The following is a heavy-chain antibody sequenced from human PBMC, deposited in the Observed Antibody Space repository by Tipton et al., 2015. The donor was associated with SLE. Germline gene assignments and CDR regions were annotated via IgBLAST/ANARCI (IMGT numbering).Heavy chain of an antibody. CDR3: ARGPLLWFGEFRWFDP. CDR2: ISGSGCST. CDR1: GFTFSSNS. D-gene: IGHD3-10*01. J-gene: IGHJ5*02. Sequence: SLRLSCAASGFTFSSNSMSWGRQAPGKGLEGVSAISGSGCSTYDADSVKGRFTISRDNSKNTLYLLMNSLRAGDTAVSYCARGPLLWFGEFRWFDPWGQGTLVTVSS. V-gene: IGHV3-23*01.